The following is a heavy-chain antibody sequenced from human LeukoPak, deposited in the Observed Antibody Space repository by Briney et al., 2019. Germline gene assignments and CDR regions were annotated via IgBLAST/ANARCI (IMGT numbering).Heavy chain of an antibody. J-gene: IGHJ4*02. CDR3: ATGGHVRVYDSSAYYGHY. D-gene: IGHD3-22*01. CDR2: INPNRGST. V-gene: IGHV1-46*01. Sequence: ASVKVSCKASGYTFTSYYMYWVRQAPGQGLEWMGIINPNRGSTSYAQKFQGRVTMTRDMSTSTVYMELSSLRSEDTAVYYCATGGHVRVYDSSAYYGHYWGQGTLVTVSS. CDR1: GYTFTSYY.